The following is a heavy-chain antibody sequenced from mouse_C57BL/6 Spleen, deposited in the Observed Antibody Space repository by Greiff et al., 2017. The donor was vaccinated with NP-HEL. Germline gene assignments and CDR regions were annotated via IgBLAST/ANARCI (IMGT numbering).Heavy chain of an antibody. J-gene: IGHJ2*01. CDR3: AREGDGNLFDY. Sequence: EVKVVESEGGLVQPGSSMKLSCTASGFTFSDYYMAWVRQVPEKGLEWVANINYDGSSTYYLDSLKSRFIISRDNAKNILYLQRSSLKSEDTATYYCAREGDGNLFDYWDQGTTLTVSS. D-gene: IGHD2-1*01. V-gene: IGHV5-16*01. CDR1: GFTFSDYY. CDR2: INYDGSST.